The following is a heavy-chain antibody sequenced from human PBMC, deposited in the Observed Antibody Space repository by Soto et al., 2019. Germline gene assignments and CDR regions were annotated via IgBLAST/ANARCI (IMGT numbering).Heavy chain of an antibody. CDR1: GFTFSSYW. CDR2: ISSYGADT. D-gene: IGHD6-19*01. V-gene: IGHV3-64D*06. Sequence: GGSLRLSCAASGFTFSSYWMHWVRQAPGKGLEFVSAISSYGADTYYADSVKGRFAISRDNSKNTLYLQMSSLRAEDTALYYCVKEGYMRSDWYGQFDYWGQGALVTVSS. J-gene: IGHJ4*02. CDR3: VKEGYMRSDWYGQFDY.